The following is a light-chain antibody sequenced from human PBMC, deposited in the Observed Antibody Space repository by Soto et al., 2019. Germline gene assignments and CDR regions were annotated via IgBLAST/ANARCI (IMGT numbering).Light chain of an antibody. CDR1: SGDVGGHNY. CDR3: SSYTSSSTLV. V-gene: IGLV2-14*01. Sequence: QSVLTQPASVSGSLEQSITISCTGTSGDVGGHNYVSWYQQHPGKAPKLVIYEVSNRPSGVSNRFSGSKSGNTASLTISGLQAEDEDDYYCSSYTSSSTLVLGGGTKVTVL. J-gene: IGLJ2*01. CDR2: EVS.